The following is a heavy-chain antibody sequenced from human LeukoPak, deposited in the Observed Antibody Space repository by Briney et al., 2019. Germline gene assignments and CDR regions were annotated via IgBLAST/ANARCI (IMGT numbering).Heavy chain of an antibody. V-gene: IGHV1-2*02. CDR2: INPNDGDT. CDR1: GYTFTDYY. D-gene: IGHD2-2*01. Sequence: ASVKVSHKASGYTFTDYYMRWVRQAPGQGFEWMGWINPNDGDTNYAQKFQGRVTMTRDTSISTAHMEVSRLRSDDTAVYYCARANFLYCSSSTCLFDYWGQGTLVTVSS. J-gene: IGHJ4*02. CDR3: ARANFLYCSSSTCLFDY.